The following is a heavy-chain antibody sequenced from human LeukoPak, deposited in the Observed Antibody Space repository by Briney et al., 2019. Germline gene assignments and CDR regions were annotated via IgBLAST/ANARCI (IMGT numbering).Heavy chain of an antibody. J-gene: IGHJ5*02. CDR2: IISDGTT. V-gene: IGHV3-74*03. CDR3: ARAYNWKLDP. Sequence: GGSLRLSCAASGFTISSHLMYWVRQPPGKGLVWVSRIISDGTTTYADSVEGRFTISRDNAKNTLYLGMNSLRAEDTALYYCARAYNWKLDPWGQGTLVTVSS. D-gene: IGHD1-20*01. CDR1: GFTISSHL.